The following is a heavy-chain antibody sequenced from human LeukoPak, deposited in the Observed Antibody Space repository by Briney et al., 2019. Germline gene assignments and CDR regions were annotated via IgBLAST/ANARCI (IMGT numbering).Heavy chain of an antibody. CDR2: IRSKANSYAT. CDR3: TRPIPDRTPPYFDY. V-gene: IGHV3-73*01. CDR1: GFTFSGSA. Sequence: GGSLRLSCAASGFTFSGSAMHWVRQASGKGLEWVGRIRSKANSYATAYAASVKGRFTISRDDSKNTAYLQMNSLKTVDTAVYYCTRPIPDRTPPYFDYWGQGTLVTVSS. D-gene: IGHD2-21*01. J-gene: IGHJ4*02.